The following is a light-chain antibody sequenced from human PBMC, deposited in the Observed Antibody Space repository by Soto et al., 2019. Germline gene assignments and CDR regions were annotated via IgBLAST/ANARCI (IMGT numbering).Light chain of an antibody. CDR3: CSYAGSSNFHVV. V-gene: IGLV2-23*03. Sequence: QSVLTQPASVSGSPGQSITISCTGTSSDVGSYNLVSWYQQHPGKAPKLMIYEGSKRPSGVSNRFSGSKSGNTASLTISGLQAEDEADYYCCSYAGSSNFHVVFGGGTKVTVL. CDR2: EGS. CDR1: SSDVGSYNL. J-gene: IGLJ2*01.